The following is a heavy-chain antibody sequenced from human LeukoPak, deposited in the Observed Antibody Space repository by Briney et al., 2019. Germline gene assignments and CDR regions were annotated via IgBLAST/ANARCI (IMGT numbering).Heavy chain of an antibody. Sequence: SGTLSLTCTVSGGSISSSSYYWGWIRQPPGNGLEWIGSIYYSGSTHYTPSLKSRVTISIDTSKNQFSLKLNSVTAADTAVYYCARGRRDGYTLYYMDVWGKGTTVTISS. D-gene: IGHD5-24*01. CDR2: IYYSGST. V-gene: IGHV4-39*01. CDR3: ARGRRDGYTLYYMDV. J-gene: IGHJ6*03. CDR1: GGSISSSSYY.